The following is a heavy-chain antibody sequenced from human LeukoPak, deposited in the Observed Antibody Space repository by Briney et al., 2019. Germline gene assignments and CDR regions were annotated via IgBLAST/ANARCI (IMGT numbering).Heavy chain of an antibody. Sequence: PSETLSLTCTVSGGSISSGGYYWSWIRQHPGKGLEWIGYIYYSGSTYYNPSLKSRVTISVDTSKNQFSLKLSSVTAADTAVYYCALEGPNYYYYGMDVWGQVTTVTVSS. CDR3: ALEGPNYYYYGMDV. CDR2: IYYSGST. V-gene: IGHV4-31*03. CDR1: GGSISSGGYY. J-gene: IGHJ6*02.